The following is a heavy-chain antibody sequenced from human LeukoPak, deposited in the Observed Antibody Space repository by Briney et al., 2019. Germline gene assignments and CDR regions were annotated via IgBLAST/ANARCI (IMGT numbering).Heavy chain of an antibody. CDR2: IIVNASTT. Sequence: GGSLRLSCSASGFTLSRYPMHWGRQAPGKGREYVSSIIVNASTTYSSDSVTATFTISRDNSKNTLYLQMSSLRTEDTAIYYCVKAQYDFWSGLDYWGQGTLVTVSS. CDR3: VKAQYDFWSGLDY. D-gene: IGHD3-3*01. V-gene: IGHV3-64D*09. J-gene: IGHJ4*02. CDR1: GFTLSRYP.